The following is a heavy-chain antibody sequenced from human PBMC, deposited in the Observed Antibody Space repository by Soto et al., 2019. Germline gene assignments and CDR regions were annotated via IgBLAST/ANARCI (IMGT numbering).Heavy chain of an antibody. D-gene: IGHD1-26*01. V-gene: IGHV3-72*01. CDR1: GFTFSDHY. Sequence: PGGSQRLSCAASGFTFSDHYMDWVRQAPGKGLEWVGRIRNKANSYTTDYAASVKGRFIISRDDSKDSLYLQMNSLKTEDTAIYYCARDSGKGAYFDYWGHGTLATVSS. CDR2: IRNKANSYTT. J-gene: IGHJ4*01. CDR3: ARDSGKGAYFDY.